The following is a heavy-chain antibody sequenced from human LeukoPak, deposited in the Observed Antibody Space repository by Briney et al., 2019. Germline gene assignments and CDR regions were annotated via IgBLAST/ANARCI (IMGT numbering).Heavy chain of an antibody. J-gene: IGHJ4*02. Sequence: SETVSLTCTVSGGSISSSGHYWGWIRQSSEKGLEWIGSIYHSGSAYYNPSLKSRITISLDTSKKQFSLKLTSVTAADTAVYYCARGLGWPHYFDYWGQGTLVTVSS. CDR3: ARGLGWPHYFDY. V-gene: IGHV4-39*07. CDR2: IYHSGSA. D-gene: IGHD6-19*01. CDR1: GGSISSSGHY.